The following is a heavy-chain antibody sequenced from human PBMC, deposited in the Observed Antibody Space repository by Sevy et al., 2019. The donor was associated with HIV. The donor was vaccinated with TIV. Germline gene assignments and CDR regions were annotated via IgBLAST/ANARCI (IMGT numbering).Heavy chain of an antibody. V-gene: IGHV6-1*01. CDR3: ARVISLGSYSLYYFDY. CDR1: GDSVSSNSAA. CDR2: TYYRSKWYN. D-gene: IGHD1-26*01. J-gene: IGHJ4*02. Sequence: QSQTLSLTCAISGDSVSSNSAAWNWIRQSPSRGLEWLRRTYYRSKWYNDYAVSVKSRITINPDTSKNQFSLQLNSVTPEDTAVYYCARVISLGSYSLYYFDYWGQGTLVTVSS.